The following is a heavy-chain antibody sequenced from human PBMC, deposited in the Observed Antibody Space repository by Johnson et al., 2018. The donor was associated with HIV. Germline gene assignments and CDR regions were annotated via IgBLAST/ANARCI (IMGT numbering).Heavy chain of an antibody. CDR2: IWHDGRDV. D-gene: IGHD5-12*01. J-gene: IGHJ3*02. Sequence: QVQLVESGGGVVQPGGSLRLSCAAFGFTFSYYGMHWVRQAPGKGLEWVAFIWHDGRDVYYADSVKGRFTVSRDNSKNAVYLQMNSLGAGDTAVYYCAKDQHGPLVPTVMRDDAFDIWGQGTMVTVSS. CDR1: GFTFSYYG. V-gene: IGHV3-33*03. CDR3: AKDQHGPLVPTVMRDDAFDI.